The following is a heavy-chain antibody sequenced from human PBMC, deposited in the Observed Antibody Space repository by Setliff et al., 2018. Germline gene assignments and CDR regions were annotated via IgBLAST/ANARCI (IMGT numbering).Heavy chain of an antibody. CDR1: GGPFDRYA. V-gene: IGHV1-69*10. J-gene: IGHJ2*01. CDR3: ARVAGRGRYWYFDL. CDR2: IVPILATT. Sequence: SVKVSCKASGGPFDRYALSWVRQAPGQGLEWLGGIVPILATTNYAQKFQDRVTITADISAGTTYMELSSLRSDDTAVYYCARVAGRGRYWYFDLWGRGTLVTVSS.